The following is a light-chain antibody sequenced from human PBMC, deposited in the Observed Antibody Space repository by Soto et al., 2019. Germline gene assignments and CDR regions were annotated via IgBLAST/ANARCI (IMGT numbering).Light chain of an antibody. CDR2: GAS. V-gene: IGKV3-20*01. Sequence: EIVMTQSPATLSVSPGERATLSCRASQSVSSNYVAWSQQKPGQAPRLLIYGASSRATGIPDRFSGSGSGTDFSLTISRLEPEDFAVYYCQQYVNSRWTFGRGTKVDIK. CDR3: QQYVNSRWT. CDR1: QSVSSNY. J-gene: IGKJ1*01.